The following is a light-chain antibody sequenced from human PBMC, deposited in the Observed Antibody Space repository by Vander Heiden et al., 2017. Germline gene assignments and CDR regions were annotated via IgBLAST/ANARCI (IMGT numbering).Light chain of an antibody. CDR1: NIGSKN. J-gene: IGLJ2*01. CDR3: QVWDSSAL. Sequence: SYELTQPLSVSVAMGQTARITCRGNNIGSKNVHWYQQKPGQAPVLVIYRDIIRPSGIPERFSGSNSGNTATLTISRAQAGDEADYYCQVWDSSALFGGGTKLTVL. V-gene: IGLV3-9*01. CDR2: RDI.